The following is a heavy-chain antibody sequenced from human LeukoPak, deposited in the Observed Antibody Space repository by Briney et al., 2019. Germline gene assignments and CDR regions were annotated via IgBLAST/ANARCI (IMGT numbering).Heavy chain of an antibody. J-gene: IGHJ6*02. CDR3: AKDKSNYYYYGMDV. CDR1: GFTFDDYA. Sequence: PGGSLRLSCAASGFTFDDYAMHWVRQAPGKGLEWVSGISWNSGSIGYAGSVKGRFTISRDNAKNSLYLQMNSLRAEDTALYYCAKDKSNYYYYGMDVWGQGTTVTVSS. V-gene: IGHV3-9*01. D-gene: IGHD6-6*01. CDR2: ISWNSGSI.